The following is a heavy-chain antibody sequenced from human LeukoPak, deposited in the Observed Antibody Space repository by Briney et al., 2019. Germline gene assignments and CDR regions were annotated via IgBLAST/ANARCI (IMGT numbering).Heavy chain of an antibody. CDR2: IYPGDSDN. D-gene: IGHD2-2*02. CDR3: ARSTGYCSSASCYRAGNYYYMDV. V-gene: IGHV5-51*01. CDR1: GYDFTTYW. Sequence: GESLKISCKGSGYDFTTYWIGWVRQMPGKGLEWMGIIYPGDSDNRYSPSFQGQVTISADKSISTAYLQWSSLKASDTAMYYCARSTGYCSSASCYRAGNYYYMDVWGKGTTVTVSS. J-gene: IGHJ6*03.